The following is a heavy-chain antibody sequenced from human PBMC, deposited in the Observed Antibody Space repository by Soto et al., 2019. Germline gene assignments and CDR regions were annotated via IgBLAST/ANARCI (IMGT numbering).Heavy chain of an antibody. V-gene: IGHV6-1*01. J-gene: IGHJ6*03. D-gene: IGHD1-7*01. Sequence: PSQTLSLTCAISGDSVSSNSAALNWIRQSPSRGLEWLGRTYYRSRWYNDYAVSVKSRITVNPDTSKNQFSLHLNSVTPEDTAVYYFAGTTSLEWYYLDVCDKGTTVTVSS. CDR3: AGTTSLEWYYLDV. CDR1: GDSVSSNSAA. CDR2: TYYRSRWYN.